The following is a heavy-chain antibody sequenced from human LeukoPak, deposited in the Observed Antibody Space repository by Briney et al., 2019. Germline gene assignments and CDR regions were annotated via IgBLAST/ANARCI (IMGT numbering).Heavy chain of an antibody. Sequence: SETLSLTCAVYGGSFSGYYWSWIRQPPGKGLEWIGEINHSGSTNYNPSLKSRVTISVDTSKNQFSLKLSSVTAADTAVYYCARIPGVAVAGSLYYYYYMDVWGKGTTVTVSS. CDR3: ARIPGVAVAGSLYYYYYMDV. CDR1: GGSFSGYY. J-gene: IGHJ6*03. D-gene: IGHD6-19*01. CDR2: INHSGST. V-gene: IGHV4-34*01.